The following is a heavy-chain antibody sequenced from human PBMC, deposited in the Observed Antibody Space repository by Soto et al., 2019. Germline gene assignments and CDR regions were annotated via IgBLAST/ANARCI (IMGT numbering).Heavy chain of an antibody. V-gene: IGHV3-74*01. J-gene: IGHJ6*02. Sequence: EVQLVESGGGLVQPGGSLRLSCAASGLSFNIYWMHWVRQVPGKGLVWLARINSDGSHTIYVDSVKGRFTISRDNAKKTVFLQMDSLRDDDTGVYYCAGGMAGLDVWGQGTTVTVSS. CDR2: INSDGSHT. CDR1: GLSFNIYW. CDR3: AGGMAGLDV.